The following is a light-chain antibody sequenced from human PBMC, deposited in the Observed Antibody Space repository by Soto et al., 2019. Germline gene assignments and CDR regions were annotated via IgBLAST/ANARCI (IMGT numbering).Light chain of an antibody. CDR2: KAS. Sequence: DIQMTPSPSTLSASVGDRVTITCRASQSLNSWLAWYQHKPGKAPKLLIHKASILASGVPSRFSGSDSGAEFTLTISSLQPDDFATYYCQHYIGYSGMFGQGTKVDIK. CDR1: QSLNSW. V-gene: IGKV1-5*03. CDR3: QHYIGYSGM. J-gene: IGKJ1*01.